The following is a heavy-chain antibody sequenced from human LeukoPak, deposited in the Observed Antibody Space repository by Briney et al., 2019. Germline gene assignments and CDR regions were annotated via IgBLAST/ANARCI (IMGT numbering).Heavy chain of an antibody. V-gene: IGHV3-7*01. CDR2: IKQDGSEK. CDR3: AREPKLGYSYGYDY. CDR1: GFTFSSYW. J-gene: IGHJ4*02. D-gene: IGHD5-18*01. Sequence: PGGSLRLSCAASGFTFSSYWMSWVRQAPGKGLGWVANIKQDGSEKYYVDSVKGRFTISRDNAKNSLYLQMNSLRDEDTAVYYCAREPKLGYSYGYDYWGQGTLVTVSS.